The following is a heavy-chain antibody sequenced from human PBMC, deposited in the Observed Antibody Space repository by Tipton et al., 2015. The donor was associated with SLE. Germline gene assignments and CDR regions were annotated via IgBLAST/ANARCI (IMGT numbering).Heavy chain of an antibody. Sequence: QSGPEVKKPGASVKVSCKASGYTFTSYGISWVRQAPGQGLEWMGWISAYNGNTNYAQKLQGRVTMTTDTSTSTAYMELRSLRSDDTAVYYCARRVGVVTAPNRRLWFDPWGQGTLVTVSS. J-gene: IGHJ5*02. CDR1: GYTFTSYG. D-gene: IGHD2-21*02. CDR2: ISAYNGNT. CDR3: ARRVGVVTAPNRRLWFDP. V-gene: IGHV1-18*01.